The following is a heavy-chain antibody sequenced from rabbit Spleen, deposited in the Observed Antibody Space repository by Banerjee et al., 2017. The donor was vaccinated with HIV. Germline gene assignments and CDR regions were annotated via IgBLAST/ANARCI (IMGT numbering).Heavy chain of an antibody. D-gene: IGHD6-1*01. J-gene: IGHJ4*01. CDR1: GFSFSNGYY. CDR2: IYTGTSGGT. CDR3: ARSAYVNNGADYEL. V-gene: IGHV1S43*01. Sequence: QEQLVESGGGLVQPEGSLALTCTASGFSFSNGYYMCWVRQAPGKGLEWIACIYTGTSGGTYYASWLKSRFTISRSTSLNTVDLKMTSLTAADTATYFCARSAYVNNGADYELWGPGTLVTVS.